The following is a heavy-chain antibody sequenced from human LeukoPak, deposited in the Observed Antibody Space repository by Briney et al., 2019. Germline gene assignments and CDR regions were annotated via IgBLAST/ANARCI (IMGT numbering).Heavy chain of an antibody. CDR2: FFPGDAAT. CDR3: ARVGNYDSSDHY. Sequence: GESLMIPCRAAAYSFTSNWIGWWLRMPGGDREGMVVFFPGDAATRYSPSFQGQVTISADKSISTAYLQWSSLKASDTAMYYCARVGNYDSSDHYWGQGTLVTVSS. V-gene: IGHV5-51*01. J-gene: IGHJ4*02. D-gene: IGHD3-22*01. CDR1: AYSFTSNW.